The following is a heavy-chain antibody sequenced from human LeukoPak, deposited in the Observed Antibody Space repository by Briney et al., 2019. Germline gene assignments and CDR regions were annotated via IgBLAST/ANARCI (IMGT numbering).Heavy chain of an antibody. CDR3: AKGDSSHGYRWYFDL. Sequence: GGSLRLSCAASGFSFSDFAMSWVRQAPGKGLEWVSGISGTGGGTYYADPVKGRFTISRDNSMDTFYLQMNSLRAEDTAFYYCAKGDSSHGYRWYFDLWGRGTLVTVSS. J-gene: IGHJ2*01. V-gene: IGHV3-23*01. CDR2: ISGTGGGT. CDR1: GFSFSDFA. D-gene: IGHD5-18*01.